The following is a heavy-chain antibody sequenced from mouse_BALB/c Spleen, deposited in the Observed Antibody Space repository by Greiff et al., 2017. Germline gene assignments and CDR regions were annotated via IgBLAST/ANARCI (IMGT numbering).Heavy chain of an antibody. D-gene: IGHD4-1*01. Sequence: DVKLVESGGGLVQPGGSRTLSCAASGFTFSSFGMHWVRQAPEKGLEWVAYISSGSSTIYYAATVKGRFTITRDNPKNTLFLQMTSLRSEDTAMYYCASDTGTEFAYWGQGTLVTVSA. CDR1: GFTFSSFG. CDR2: ISSGSSTI. J-gene: IGHJ3*01. CDR3: ASDTGTEFAY. V-gene: IGHV5-17*02.